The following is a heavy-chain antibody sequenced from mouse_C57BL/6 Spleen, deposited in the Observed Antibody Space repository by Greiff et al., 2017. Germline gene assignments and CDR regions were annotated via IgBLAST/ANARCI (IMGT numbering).Heavy chain of an antibody. V-gene: IGHV1-75*01. CDR1: GYTFTDYY. Sequence: VQLQESGPELVKPGASVKISCKASGYTFTDYYINWVKQRPGQGLEWIGWIFPGSGSTNYNEKFKSKATLTVDKSSSTAYMQLSSLTSEDSAVYYGARVELGRNWYCDVWGTGTTVTVSS. CDR2: IFPGSGST. J-gene: IGHJ1*03. D-gene: IGHD4-1*01. CDR3: ARVELGRNWYCDV.